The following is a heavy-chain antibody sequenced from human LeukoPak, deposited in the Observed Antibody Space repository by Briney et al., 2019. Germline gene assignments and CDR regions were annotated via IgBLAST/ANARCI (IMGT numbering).Heavy chain of an antibody. CDR1: GGSISSSSYY. V-gene: IGHV4-39*01. D-gene: IGHD3-3*01. Sequence: SETLSLTCTVSGGSISSSSYYWGWIRQPPGKGLEWIGSIYYSGSTYYNPSLKSRVTISVDTSKNQFSLKLSSVTAADTAVYYCARLPRITIFGVVPGPWGQGTLVTVSS. J-gene: IGHJ5*02. CDR2: IYYSGST. CDR3: ARLPRITIFGVVPGP.